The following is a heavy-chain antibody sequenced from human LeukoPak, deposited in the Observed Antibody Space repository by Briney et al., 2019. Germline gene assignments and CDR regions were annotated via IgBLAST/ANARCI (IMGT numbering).Heavy chain of an antibody. D-gene: IGHD6-19*01. CDR3: ARDADFASGWYGGWFDP. J-gene: IGHJ5*02. CDR2: ITSSGSTI. Sequence: GRSLRLSCAASGFTFSSYEMNWVRQAPGKGLEWISYITSSGSTIYYADSVKGRFTISRDNAKNSLYLQMNSLRAEDTAVYYCARDADFASGWYGGWFDPWGQGTLVTVSS. V-gene: IGHV3-48*03. CDR1: GFTFSSYE.